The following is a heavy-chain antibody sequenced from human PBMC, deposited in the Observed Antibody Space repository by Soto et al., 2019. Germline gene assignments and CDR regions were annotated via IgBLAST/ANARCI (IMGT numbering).Heavy chain of an antibody. V-gene: IGHV3-23*01. Sequence: GGSLRLSCAASGFTFSSYAMSWVRQAPGKGLEWVSAISGSGGSTYYADSVKGRFTISRDNSKNTLYLQMNSLRAEDTAVYYCASRSYGSGSYFYYFDYWGRGTLVTVSS. CDR1: GFTFSSYA. D-gene: IGHD3-10*01. CDR2: ISGSGGST. J-gene: IGHJ4*02. CDR3: ASRSYGSGSYFYYFDY.